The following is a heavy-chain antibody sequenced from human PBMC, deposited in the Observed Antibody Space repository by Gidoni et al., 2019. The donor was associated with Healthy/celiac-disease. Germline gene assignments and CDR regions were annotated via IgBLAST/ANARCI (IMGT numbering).Heavy chain of an antibody. CDR1: GGTFRSYA. J-gene: IGHJ6*02. V-gene: IGHV1-69*04. D-gene: IGHD2-15*01. CDR3: ARGVVVVAATTYYYYGMDV. Sequence: QVQLVQSGAEVKKPGSSVKVSCKASGGTFRSYAISWVRQAPGQGLEWMGRIIPILGIANYAQKFQGRVTITADKSTSTAYMELSSLRSEDTAVYYCARGVVVVAATTYYYYGMDVWGQGTTVTVSS. CDR2: IIPILGIA.